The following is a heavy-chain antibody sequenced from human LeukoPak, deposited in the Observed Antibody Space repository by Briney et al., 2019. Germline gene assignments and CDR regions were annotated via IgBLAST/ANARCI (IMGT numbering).Heavy chain of an antibody. V-gene: IGHV3-21*01. CDR1: GFTFSSYS. J-gene: IGHJ3*02. Sequence: GGSLRLSCAASGFTFSSYSMNWVRQAPGKGLERVSSISSSSSYIYYADSVKGRFTISRGNVKNSLYLQMTSLRAEDTAVYYCAKGRAIEAFDIWGQGTMVTVSS. D-gene: IGHD3-22*01. CDR3: AKGRAIEAFDI. CDR2: ISSSSSYI.